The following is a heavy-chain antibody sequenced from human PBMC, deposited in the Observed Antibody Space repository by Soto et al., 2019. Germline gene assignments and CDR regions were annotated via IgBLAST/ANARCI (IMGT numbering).Heavy chain of an antibody. CDR1: GGTFSSYA. J-gene: IGHJ6*02. CDR2: IIPIFGTA. V-gene: IGHV1-69*06. CDR3: ARDDYGGKIPLGYYYYGMDV. D-gene: IGHD4-17*01. Sequence: QVQLVQSGAEVKKPGSSVKVSCKASGGTFSSYAISWVRQAPGQGLEWMGGIIPIFGTANYAQKFQGRVTITADISTSTAYMELSSLRSEDTAVSYCARDDYGGKIPLGYYYYGMDVWGQGTTVTVSS.